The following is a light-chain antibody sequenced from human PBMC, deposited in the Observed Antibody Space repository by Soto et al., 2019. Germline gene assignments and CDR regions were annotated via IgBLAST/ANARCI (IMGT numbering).Light chain of an antibody. CDR1: RSVTTF. CDR2: EAS. CDR3: QQSHNWPRT. Sequence: EIVLTQSPGTLSLSPGERATLSFRASRSVTTFLAWYQQGPGQAPGLLISEASNRAAGIPARFSGSGSGTDFTLTISSLEPEDFAVYYCQQSHNWPRTFGQGTKVDIK. J-gene: IGKJ1*01. V-gene: IGKV3-11*01.